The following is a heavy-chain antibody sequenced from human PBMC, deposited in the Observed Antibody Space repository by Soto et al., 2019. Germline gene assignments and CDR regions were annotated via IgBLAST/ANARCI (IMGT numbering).Heavy chain of an antibody. CDR1: GFTFSSYA. Sequence: GGSLRLSCAASGFTFSSYAMSWVRQAPGKGLEWVSAISGSGGSTYYADSVKGRFTISRDNSKNTLYLQMNSLRAEDTAVYYCAKVFDPVVVPAAIDYWGQGTLVTVSS. CDR3: AKVFDPVVVPAAIDY. CDR2: ISGSGGST. J-gene: IGHJ4*02. V-gene: IGHV3-23*01. D-gene: IGHD2-2*01.